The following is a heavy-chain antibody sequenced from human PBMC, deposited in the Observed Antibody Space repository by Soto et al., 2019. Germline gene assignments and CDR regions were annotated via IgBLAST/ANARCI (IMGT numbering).Heavy chain of an antibody. D-gene: IGHD2-15*01. CDR3: AKGTYPRRYCSGRSCYPFEY. CDR1: GFTFSSYA. J-gene: IGHJ4*02. CDR2: ISGSGGST. Sequence: EVQLLESGGGLVQPGGSLRLSRAASGFTFSSYAMSWVRQAPGKGLEWVSAISGSGGSTYYADSVKGRFTISRDNSKNTLYLQMNSLRAEDTAVYYCAKGTYPRRYCSGRSCYPFEYWGQGTLVTVSS. V-gene: IGHV3-23*01.